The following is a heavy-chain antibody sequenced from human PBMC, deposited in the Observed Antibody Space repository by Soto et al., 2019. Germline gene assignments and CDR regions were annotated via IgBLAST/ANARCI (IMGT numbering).Heavy chain of an antibody. CDR3: ARESESLTSNCHC. CDR1: GFTFTRYS. Sequence: GGSLRLSCAASGFTFTRYSMNWVRQAPGKGLEWVSSISSTTNYIYYADSMKGRFTISRDNAKNSLYLEMNSLRAEDTAVYYCARESESLTSNCHCWGQGTLVTVAS. CDR2: ISSTTNYI. J-gene: IGHJ4*02. D-gene: IGHD1-1*01. V-gene: IGHV3-21*06.